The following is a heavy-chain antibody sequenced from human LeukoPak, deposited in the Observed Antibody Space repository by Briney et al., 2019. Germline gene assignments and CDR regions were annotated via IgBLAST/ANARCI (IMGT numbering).Heavy chain of an antibody. J-gene: IGHJ5*02. CDR1: GYTFTSYY. V-gene: IGHV1-46*01. CDR2: INPSGGST. Sequence: ASVKDSCKASGYTFTSYYMHWVRQAPGQGLEWMGIINPSGGSTSYAQKFQGRVTMTRDTSTSTVYMELSSLRSEDTAVYYCARADTVAAAGTVETWFDPWGQGTLVTVSS. D-gene: IGHD6-13*01. CDR3: ARADTVAAAGTVETWFDP.